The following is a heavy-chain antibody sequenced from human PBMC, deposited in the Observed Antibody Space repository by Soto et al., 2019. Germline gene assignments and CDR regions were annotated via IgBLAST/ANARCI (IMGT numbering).Heavy chain of an antibody. V-gene: IGHV3-23*01. CDR1: GFTFSSYA. CDR2: ISGSGGST. J-gene: IGHJ4*02. CDR3: AKVKARLKYFDY. Sequence: GGSLRLSCAASGFTFSSYAMSWVRQAPGKGLEWVSAISGSGGSTYYADPVKGRFTISRDNSKNTLYLQMNSLRAEDTAVYYCAKVKARLKYFDYWGQGTLVTVSS. D-gene: IGHD3-16*01.